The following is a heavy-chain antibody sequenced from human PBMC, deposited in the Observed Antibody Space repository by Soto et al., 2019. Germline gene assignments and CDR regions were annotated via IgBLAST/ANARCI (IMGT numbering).Heavy chain of an antibody. CDR2: ISFDGSNE. Sequence: GGSLRLSCAASGFTFSSYGMHGVRQAPGKGLEWVAVISFDGSNEKYTDSVKGRFTISKDNSRNTLYLQMNSLRTEDTAVYYCAKDGGRTGAAGHWGQGTLVTVSS. CDR1: GFTFSSYG. V-gene: IGHV3-30*18. D-gene: IGHD3-16*01. CDR3: AKDGGRTGAAGH. J-gene: IGHJ4*02.